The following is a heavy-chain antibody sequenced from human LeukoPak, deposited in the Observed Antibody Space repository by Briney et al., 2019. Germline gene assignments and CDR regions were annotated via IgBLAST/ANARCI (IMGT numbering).Heavy chain of an antibody. CDR3: ARVDVAVAGTYNWFDP. V-gene: IGHV1-2*02. J-gene: IGHJ5*02. CDR2: INPNSGGT. CDR1: GYTFTGYY. D-gene: IGHD6-19*01. Sequence: ASVKVSCKASGYTFTGYYMHWVRQAPGQGLEWMGWINPNSGGTNHAQKFQGRVTMTRDTSTSTAYMELSRLRSDDTAVYYCARVDVAVAGTYNWFDPWGQGTLVTVSS.